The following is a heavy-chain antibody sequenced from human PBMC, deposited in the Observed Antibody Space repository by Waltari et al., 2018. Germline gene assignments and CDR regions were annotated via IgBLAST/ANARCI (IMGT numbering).Heavy chain of an antibody. CDR1: GGSFSDYY. D-gene: IGHD2-15*01. CDR3: ARLVVVRSAVGAYYFDY. V-gene: IGHV4-34*02. Sequence: QVQLQQWGAGLLKPSETLSLTCDVSGGSFSDYYWSWIRQPPGKGLAWIGEIHHSGNTHYNPSLKSRVIVSIYTSKDQFSLKLTSVTAADTAVYYCARLVVVRSAVGAYYFDYWGQGTLVTVSS. CDR2: IHHSGNT. J-gene: IGHJ4*02.